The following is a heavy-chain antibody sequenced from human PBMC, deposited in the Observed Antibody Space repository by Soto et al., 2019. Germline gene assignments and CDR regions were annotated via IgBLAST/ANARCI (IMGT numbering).Heavy chain of an antibody. Sequence: PVGSLRLSCAASGFTFSSYSMNWVRQAPGKGLEWVSSISSSSSYIYYADSVKGRFTISRDNAKNSLYLQMNSLRAEDTAVYYCASHPGPIDYWGQGTLVTVSS. V-gene: IGHV3-21*01. J-gene: IGHJ4*02. CDR1: GFTFSSYS. CDR2: ISSSSSYI. CDR3: ASHPGPIDY. D-gene: IGHD2-2*02.